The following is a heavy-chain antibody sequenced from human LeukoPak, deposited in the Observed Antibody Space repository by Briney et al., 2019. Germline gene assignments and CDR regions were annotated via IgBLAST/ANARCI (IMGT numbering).Heavy chain of an antibody. CDR2: IIPIFGTA. CDR1: GGTFSSYA. J-gene: IGHJ4*02. V-gene: IGHV1-69*13. CDR3: ARAATHYYDSSGYSPPDY. D-gene: IGHD3-22*01. Sequence: ASVNVSCKASGGTFSSYAISWVRQAPGQGLEWMGGIIPIFGTANYAQKFQGRVTITADESTSTAYMELSSLRSEDTAVYYCARAATHYYDSSGYSPPDYWGQGTLSPSPQ.